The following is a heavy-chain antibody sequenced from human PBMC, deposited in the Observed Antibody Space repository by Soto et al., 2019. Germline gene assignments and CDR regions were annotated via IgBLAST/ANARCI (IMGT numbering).Heavy chain of an antibody. CDR2: IYYSGST. CDR3: ASFASWYGLRNYYYGMDV. V-gene: IGHV4-39*01. D-gene: IGHD6-13*01. CDR1: GFSISSSSYY. J-gene: IGHJ6*02. Sequence: SETLSLTCTVSGFSISSSSYYWGWIRQPPGKGLEWIGSIYYSGSTYYNKSLKNRVTISVDTSKNKFSLKIRSVTAADTVVYYCASFASWYGLRNYYYGMDVWGQGTTVT.